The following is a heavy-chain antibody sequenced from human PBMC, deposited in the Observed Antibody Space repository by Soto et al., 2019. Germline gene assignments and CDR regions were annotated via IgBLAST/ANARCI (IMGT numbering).Heavy chain of an antibody. J-gene: IGHJ6*02. CDR2: IFPMFGSA. CDR1: GGTFINYA. CDR3: ASTYHYDTSAYGGSSSYYVAMAV. Sequence: QVQLVQSGTEVKKPGASGKVSFKASGGTFINYAFRWLRQAPGQGLEWMGVIFPMFGSANYAQRFQGRVTLAADESTSTVYMELGSRRSEDPAVISCASTYHYDTSAYGGSSSYYVAMAVWGHGTTVTVSS. D-gene: IGHD6-6*01. V-gene: IGHV1-69*01.